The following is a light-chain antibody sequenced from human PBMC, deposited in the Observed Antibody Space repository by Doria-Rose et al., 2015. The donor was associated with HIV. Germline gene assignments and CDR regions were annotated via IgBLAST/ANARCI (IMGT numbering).Light chain of an antibody. CDR2: GAS. J-gene: IGKJ5*01. V-gene: IGKV3-20*01. Sequence: TQSPGTLSLSPGERDTLSCRASQTIPSKYIRWYQQKLGQAPKLIIYGASSRATGIPDRFSGSGSGTDFTLTISRLEPEDFAVYYCQQYGSLSAITFGQGTRLEIK. CDR1: QTIPSKY. CDR3: QQYGSLSAIT.